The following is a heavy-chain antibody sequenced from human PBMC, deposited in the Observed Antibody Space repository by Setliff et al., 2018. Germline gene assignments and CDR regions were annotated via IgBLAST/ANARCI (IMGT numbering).Heavy chain of an antibody. CDR2: IKRRGDGGTI. CDR1: GFSFSDAW. CDR3: ATWDGKYSRY. Sequence: GGSLRLSCAASGFSFSDAWMNWVRQAPGKGLEWVGRIKRRGDGGTIDYAAPVKGRFTISREDSKDTLYLQMNSLRSEDTAVYFCATWDGKYSRYWGQGTLVTVSS. V-gene: IGHV3-15*07. D-gene: IGHD3-9*01. J-gene: IGHJ4*02.